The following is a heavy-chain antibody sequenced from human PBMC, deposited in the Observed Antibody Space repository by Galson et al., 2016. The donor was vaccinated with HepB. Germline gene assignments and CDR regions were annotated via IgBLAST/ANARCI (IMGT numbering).Heavy chain of an antibody. CDR3: AGGVTGTPYFDF. J-gene: IGHJ4*02. D-gene: IGHD1-14*01. CDR2: IYKTGST. V-gene: IGHV4-59*01. Sequence: TLSLTCNVSGGSISSYFWSWIRQTPGKELEWIGYIYKTGSTNYSPSLKSRVSISVDTSRNQLSLKVRSVTAADTAVYYCAGGVTGTPYFDFWGQGALVTVSS. CDR1: GGSISSYF.